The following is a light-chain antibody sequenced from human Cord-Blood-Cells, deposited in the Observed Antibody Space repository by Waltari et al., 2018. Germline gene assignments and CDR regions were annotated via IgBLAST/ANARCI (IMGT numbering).Light chain of an antibody. CDR1: SLRSYY. J-gene: IGLJ1*01. CDR3: NSRDSSGNHYV. V-gene: IGLV3-19*01. Sequence: SSELTQDPAVSVALGQTVRITCQGDSLRSYYASWYQQKPGQAPVLVLYGKNNRPSGIPDRFSGSSSGNTASVTITGAQAEDEADYYCNSRDSSGNHYVFGTGTKVTVL. CDR2: GKN.